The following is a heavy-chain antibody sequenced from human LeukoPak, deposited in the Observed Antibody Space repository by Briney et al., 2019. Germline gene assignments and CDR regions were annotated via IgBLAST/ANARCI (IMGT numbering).Heavy chain of an antibody. CDR1: GFTFSSYD. J-gene: IGHJ3*02. CDR3: ARVAYDSSGYRYAFDI. CDR2: IGTAGDT. Sequence: GGSLRLSCAASGFTFSSYDMRWVRQATGKGLEWVSAIGTAGDTYYPGSVKGRFTISRENAKNSLYLQMNSLRAGDTAVYYCARVAYDSSGYRYAFDIWGQGTMVTVSS. V-gene: IGHV3-13*01. D-gene: IGHD3-22*01.